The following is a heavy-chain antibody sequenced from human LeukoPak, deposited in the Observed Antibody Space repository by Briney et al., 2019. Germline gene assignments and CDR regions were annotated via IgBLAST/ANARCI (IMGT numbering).Heavy chain of an antibody. CDR3: ARVPLYDYGDYEGGLGYFDL. J-gene: IGHJ2*01. V-gene: IGHV4-34*01. CDR1: GGSFSGYY. Sequence: PSETLPLTCAVYGGSFSGYYWSWIRQPPGKGLEWIGEINHSGSTNYNPSLKSRVTISVDTSKNQFSLKLSSVTAADTAVYYCARVPLYDYGDYEGGLGYFDLWGRGTLVTVSS. D-gene: IGHD4-17*01. CDR2: INHSGST.